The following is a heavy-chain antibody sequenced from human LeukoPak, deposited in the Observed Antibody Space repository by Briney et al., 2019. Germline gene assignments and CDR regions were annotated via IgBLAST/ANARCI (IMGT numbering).Heavy chain of an antibody. CDR2: IYTSGST. CDR3: ARQVVVAATSLSSGNWFDP. D-gene: IGHD2-15*01. CDR1: GGSISSGSYY. V-gene: IGHV4-61*02. J-gene: IGHJ5*02. Sequence: SETLSLTCTVSGGSISSGSYYWSWIRQPAGKGLEWIGRIYTSGSTNYNPSLKSRVTISVDTSKNQFSLKLSSVTAADTAVYYCARQVVVAATSLSSGNWFDPWGQGTLVTVSS.